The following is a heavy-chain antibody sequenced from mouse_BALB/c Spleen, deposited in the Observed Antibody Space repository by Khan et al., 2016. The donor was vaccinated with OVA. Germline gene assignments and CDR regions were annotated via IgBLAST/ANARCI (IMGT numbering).Heavy chain of an antibody. CDR2: IWGDGST. D-gene: IGHD1-3*01. CDR3: AKWVNSYYAMDY. Sequence: QMQLKESGPGLVAPSQSLSITCTVSGFSLTSYGVNWVRQPPGKGLEWLGLIWGDGSTNYHSGLNSRLIVSNDNSKGQVFLNLNSLQTDDTTTYYWAKWVNSYYAMDYWGQGTSVTVSS. J-gene: IGHJ4*01. CDR1: GFSLTSYG. V-gene: IGHV2-3*01.